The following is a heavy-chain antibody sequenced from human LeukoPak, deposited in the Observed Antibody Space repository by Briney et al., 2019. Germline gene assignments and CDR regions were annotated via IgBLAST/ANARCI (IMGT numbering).Heavy chain of an antibody. CDR2: IYHSGST. V-gene: IGHV4-4*02. D-gene: IGHD7-27*01. CDR1: GASISSSNW. CDR3: ASDWDYGDY. J-gene: IGHJ4*02. Sequence: SETLSLTCAVFGASISSSNWWSWVRQPPGKGLEWIGEIYHSGSTNFNPSLKSRVTMSVDKSKNQFSLKLNSVTAADAAVYYCASDWDYGDYWGQGTLVTVSS.